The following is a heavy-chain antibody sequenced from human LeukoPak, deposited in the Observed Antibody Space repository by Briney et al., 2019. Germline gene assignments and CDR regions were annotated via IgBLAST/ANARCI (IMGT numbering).Heavy chain of an antibody. D-gene: IGHD5-12*01. CDR3: ARGRDTSDIVATIKWGYYYYMDV. CDR2: INHSGSP. V-gene: IGHV4-34*01. Sequence: PSETLPLTCAVYGGSFSGYYWIWIRQPPGKGLEWMGEINHSGSPNYNPSLKSRVTISVDTSKNQFSPKLSSVTAADTAVYYCARGRDTSDIVATIKWGYYYYMDVWGKGTTVTVS. CDR1: GGSFSGYY. J-gene: IGHJ6*03.